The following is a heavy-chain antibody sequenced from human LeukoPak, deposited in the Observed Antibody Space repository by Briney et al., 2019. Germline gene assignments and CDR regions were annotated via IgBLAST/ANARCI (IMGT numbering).Heavy chain of an antibody. CDR1: GFTFSSYG. D-gene: IGHD5-24*01. J-gene: IGHJ4*02. CDR3: ATEKPWLDY. V-gene: IGHV3-30*03. CDR2: ISYDGSNK. Sequence: GGSLRLSCAASGFTFSSYGMHWVRQAPGKGLEWVAVISYDGSNKYYADSVRGRFTISRDNSKNTLYLQMNSLRAEDTAVYYCATEKPWLDYWGQGTQVTVSS.